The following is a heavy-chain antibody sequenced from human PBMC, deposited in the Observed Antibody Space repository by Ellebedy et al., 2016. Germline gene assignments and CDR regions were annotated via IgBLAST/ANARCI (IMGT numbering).Heavy chain of an antibody. Sequence: ASVKVSCKASGYTFTSYAMHWVRQAPGQRLEWMGWINAGNGNTKYSQKFQGRVTITRDTSASTAYMELSSLRSEDTAVYYCAREGIELWLYDAFDIWGQGTMVTVSS. D-gene: IGHD5-18*01. CDR1: GYTFTSYA. V-gene: IGHV1-3*01. CDR2: INAGNGNT. J-gene: IGHJ3*02. CDR3: AREGIELWLYDAFDI.